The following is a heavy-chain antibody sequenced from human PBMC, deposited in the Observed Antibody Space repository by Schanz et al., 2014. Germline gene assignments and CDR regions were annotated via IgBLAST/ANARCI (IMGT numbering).Heavy chain of an antibody. V-gene: IGHV4-31*11. CDR2: ISYSGST. D-gene: IGHD4-17*01. CDR3: ARDRGHGDLPGDI. CDR1: GGSISSGGYS. J-gene: IGHJ3*02. Sequence: QVQLQASGPGLVKPSQTLSLTCAVSGGSISSGGYSWNWIRQSPGKGLEWIGFISYSGSTYYNPSLKSRVTISVDTSKNQFSLNLSSATAADTAVYYCARDRGHGDLPGDIWGQGTMVTVSS.